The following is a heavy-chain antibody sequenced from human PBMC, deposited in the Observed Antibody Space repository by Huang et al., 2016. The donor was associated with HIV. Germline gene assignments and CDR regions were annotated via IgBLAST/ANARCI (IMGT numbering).Heavy chain of an antibody. CDR3: ARTAYSYGFRQGYNWFDP. Sequence: QVLLVQSGAEVRKPGSSVKVSCTAFGGTFSGYAISWVRQARGQGLEWMGGIIPIFGKANYTQKCQGRVTSTVDESTNTGYMELTRLTSEDTAVYYCARTAYSYGFRQGYNWFDPWGQGTPVTVSS. J-gene: IGHJ5*02. D-gene: IGHD5-18*01. V-gene: IGHV1-69*13. CDR2: IIPIFGKA. CDR1: GGTFSGYA.